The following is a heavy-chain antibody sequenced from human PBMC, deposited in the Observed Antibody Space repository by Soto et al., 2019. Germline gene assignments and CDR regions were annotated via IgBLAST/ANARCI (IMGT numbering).Heavy chain of an antibody. CDR3: ARGTVYFDY. CDR2: INASSGNA. J-gene: IGHJ4*02. D-gene: IGHD4-4*01. Sequence: GASVKVSCKTSGFTLSSSAVHWVRQARGQGLEWIGWINASSGNANYAQMDQDRVTMSRDMSTSTAYMELSSLRSEDTAVYYCARGTVYFDYWGQGTLVTVSS. V-gene: IGHV1-58*01. CDR1: GFTLSSSA.